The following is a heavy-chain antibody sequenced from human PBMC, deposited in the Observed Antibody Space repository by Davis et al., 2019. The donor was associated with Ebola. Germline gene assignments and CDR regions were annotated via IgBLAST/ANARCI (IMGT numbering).Heavy chain of an antibody. Sequence: ASAKVSCNASGYTFTSYGISRVRHAPAQGLEWLGWISASNGNTNYSQNLQGRVTMTTDISTSTAYMELRSLRTDDTAVYYCARAVAFLEWLLYGPGWFDPWGQGTLVTVSS. CDR3: ARAVAFLEWLLYGPGWFDP. J-gene: IGHJ5*02. CDR1: GYTFTSYG. CDR2: ISASNGNT. D-gene: IGHD3-3*01. V-gene: IGHV1-18*01.